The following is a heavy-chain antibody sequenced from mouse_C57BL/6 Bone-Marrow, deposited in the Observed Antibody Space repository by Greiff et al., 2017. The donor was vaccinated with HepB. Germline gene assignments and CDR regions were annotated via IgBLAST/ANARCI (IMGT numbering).Heavy chain of an antibody. V-gene: IGHV2-2*01. D-gene: IGHD1-1*01. J-gene: IGHJ2*01. Sequence: VKLVESGPGLVQPSQSLSITCTVSGFSFTSYGVHWVRQSPGKGLEWLGVIWSGGSTDYNAAFISRLSISKDNSKCQVFFKMNSLQADDTAIYYCASLFITTVVAPFDYWGQGTTLTVSS. CDR3: ASLFITTVVAPFDY. CDR2: IWSGGST. CDR1: GFSFTSYG.